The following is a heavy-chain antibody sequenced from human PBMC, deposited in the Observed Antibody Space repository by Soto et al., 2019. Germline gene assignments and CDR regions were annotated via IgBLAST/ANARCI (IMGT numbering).Heavy chain of an antibody. V-gene: IGHV3-74*01. Sequence: EVQLVESGGGLVQPGGSLRVSCAASGFTFSRFWMHWVRQAPGMGLVWVSRVNSDGSSTDYADSVKGRFTISRDNAKNTLYLQMNRLRAEDTAVYYCARAGGSCSGGIGTHRYFYGMDVWGQGTTVTVSS. J-gene: IGHJ6*02. CDR3: ARAGGSCSGGIGTHRYFYGMDV. CDR1: GFTFSRFW. D-gene: IGHD2-15*01. CDR2: VNSDGSST.